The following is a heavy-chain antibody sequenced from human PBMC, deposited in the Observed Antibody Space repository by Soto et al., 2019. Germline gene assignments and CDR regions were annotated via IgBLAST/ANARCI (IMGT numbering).Heavy chain of an antibody. D-gene: IGHD3-10*01. Sequence: QVQLVQSGAEVKKPGASVKVSCKASGYTFTSYGISWVRQAPGQGLEWMGWISAYNGNTNYAQKVQGRVTMTTDTSTSTYYMELRGLRSDETAVYYWAREYYYGSGPWYCGQGTLVTVSS. V-gene: IGHV1-18*01. J-gene: IGHJ4*02. CDR1: GYTFTSYG. CDR3: AREYYYGSGPWY. CDR2: ISAYNGNT.